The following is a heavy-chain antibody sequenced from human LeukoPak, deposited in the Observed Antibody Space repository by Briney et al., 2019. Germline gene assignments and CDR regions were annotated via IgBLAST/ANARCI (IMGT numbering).Heavy chain of an antibody. CDR3: ARASEIGEDAFDI. CDR2: FYHGGST. J-gene: IGHJ3*02. V-gene: IGHV4-38-2*02. D-gene: IGHD4-17*01. CDR1: GYSISTGYY. Sequence: ASETLSLTCTVSGYSISTGYYWDWIRQPPGQGLEWIGTFYHGGSTYYNPSLKSRVTISVDTSKNQFSLNLTSVTAADTAVYYCARASEIGEDAFDIWGQGTMVTVSS.